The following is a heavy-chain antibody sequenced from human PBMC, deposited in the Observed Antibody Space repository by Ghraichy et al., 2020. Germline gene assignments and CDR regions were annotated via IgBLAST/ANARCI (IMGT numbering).Heavy chain of an antibody. CDR3: AKDALAAHRIGSFGDY. Sequence: GGSLRLSCAASGFTFSSYGMHWVRQAPGKGLEWVAFIRYDGSNKYYADSVKGRFTISRDNSKNTLYLQMNSLRAEDTAVYYCAKDALAAHRIGSFGDYWGQGTLVTVSS. D-gene: IGHD6-6*01. V-gene: IGHV3-30*02. CDR1: GFTFSSYG. J-gene: IGHJ4*02. CDR2: IRYDGSNK.